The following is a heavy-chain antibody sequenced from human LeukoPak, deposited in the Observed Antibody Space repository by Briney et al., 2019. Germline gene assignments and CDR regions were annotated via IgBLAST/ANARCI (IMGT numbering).Heavy chain of an antibody. V-gene: IGHV1-2*02. Sequence: GASVKVSCKASGYTFTGYYMHWVRRAPGQGLEWMGWINPNSGGTNYAQKFQGRVTMTRDTSISTAYMELSRLRSDDTAVYYCAREARGGDYGMDVWGQGTTVTVSS. CDR1: GYTFTGYY. CDR3: AREARGGDYGMDV. D-gene: IGHD2-21*01. J-gene: IGHJ6*02. CDR2: INPNSGGT.